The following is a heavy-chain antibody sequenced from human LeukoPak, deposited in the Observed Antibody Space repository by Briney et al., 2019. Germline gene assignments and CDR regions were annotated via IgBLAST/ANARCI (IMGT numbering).Heavy chain of an antibody. V-gene: IGHV3-30*02. D-gene: IGHD1-26*01. CDR1: GFTFSSYS. Sequence: GGSLRLSCAASGFTFSSYSMNWVRQAPGKGLEWVAFIRYDGSNKYYADSVKGRFTISRDNSKNTLYLQMNSLRAEDTAVYYCAKYYSGSHRNYMDVWGKGTTVTVSS. CDR3: AKYYSGSHRNYMDV. CDR2: IRYDGSNK. J-gene: IGHJ6*03.